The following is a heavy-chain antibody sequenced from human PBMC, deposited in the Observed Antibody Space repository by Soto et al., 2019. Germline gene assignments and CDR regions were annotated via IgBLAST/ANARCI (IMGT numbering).Heavy chain of an antibody. CDR2: ITSSGSTS. D-gene: IGHD7-27*01. J-gene: IGHJ4*02. CDR3: AKQVGTNFSPVDY. Sequence: EVQILESGGGLVQPGGSLRLSCVASGFTFSRCAMNWVRQAPGKGLEWVSEITSSGSTSHYAESVKGRFTVSRDNSKNAVFLQMNDLTADDTALYYCAKQVGTNFSPVDYWGQGTLVAVSS. V-gene: IGHV3-23*01. CDR1: GFTFSRCA.